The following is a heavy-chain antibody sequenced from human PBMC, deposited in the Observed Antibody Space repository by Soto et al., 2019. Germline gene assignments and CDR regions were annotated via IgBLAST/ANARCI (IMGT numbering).Heavy chain of an antibody. CDR2: TYYRSKWYN. Sequence: SQTLSLTCAISGDSVSSNSAAWNWIRQSPSRGLEWLGRTYYRSKWYNDYAVSVKSRITINPDTSKNQFSLQLNSVTPEYTAVYYCARTTGYSSGQVTKKFYYYYYCMDVWGQGTTVTVSS. CDR1: GDSVSSNSAA. D-gene: IGHD6-19*01. CDR3: ARTTGYSSGQVTKKFYYYYYCMDV. J-gene: IGHJ6*02. V-gene: IGHV6-1*01.